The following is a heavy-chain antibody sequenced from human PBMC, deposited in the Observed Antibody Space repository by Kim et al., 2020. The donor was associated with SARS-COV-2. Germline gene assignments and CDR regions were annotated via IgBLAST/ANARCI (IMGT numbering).Heavy chain of an antibody. CDR2: INHSGST. J-gene: IGHJ5*02. CDR1: GGSFSGYY. CDR3: ARPKGYCSGGSCYSASKEHNWFDP. Sequence: SETLSLTCAVYGGSFSGYYWSWIRQPPGKGLEWIGEINHSGSTNYNPSLKSRVTISVDTSKNQFSLKLSSVTAADTAVYYCARPKGYCSGGSCYSASKEHNWFDPWGQGTLVTVSS. D-gene: IGHD2-15*01. V-gene: IGHV4-34*01.